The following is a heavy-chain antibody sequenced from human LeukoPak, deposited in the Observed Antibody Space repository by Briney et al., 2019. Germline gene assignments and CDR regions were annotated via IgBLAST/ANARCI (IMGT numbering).Heavy chain of an antibody. CDR1: GYAFTSYD. D-gene: IGHD1-7*01. Sequence: ASVKVSCKASGYAFTSYDINWVRQATGQGLEWMGWMNPNSGNTGYAQKFQGRVTMTRNTSISTAYMELSSLRSEDTAVYYCASGKNWNYKFDYWGQGTLVTVSS. V-gene: IGHV1-8*01. CDR2: MNPNSGNT. CDR3: ASGKNWNYKFDY. J-gene: IGHJ4*02.